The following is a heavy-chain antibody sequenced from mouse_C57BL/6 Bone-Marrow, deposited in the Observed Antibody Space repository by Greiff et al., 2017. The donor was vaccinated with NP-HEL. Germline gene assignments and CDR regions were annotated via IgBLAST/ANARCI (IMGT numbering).Heavy chain of an antibody. CDR1: GYTFPSYW. V-gene: IGHV1-53*01. D-gene: IGHD1-1*01. CDR2: INPSNGGT. CDR3: ARGDYYGSSPYYYAMDY. J-gene: IGHJ4*01. Sequence: QVQLKQPGPELVKPGASVKLSCKASGYTFPSYWMHWVKQRPGQGLEWIGNINPSNGGTNYNEKFKSKATLTVDKSSSTAYMQLSSLTSEDSAVYYCARGDYYGSSPYYYAMDYWGQVTSVTVSS.